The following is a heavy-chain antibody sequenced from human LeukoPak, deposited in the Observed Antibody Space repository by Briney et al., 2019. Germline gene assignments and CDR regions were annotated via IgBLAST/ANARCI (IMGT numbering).Heavy chain of an antibody. Sequence: ASVKVSCKASGGTFSSYAISWVRHAPGHGLEWMGGIIPIFGTANYAQKFQGRVTITTDESTSTAYMELSSLRSEDTAVYYCARAPPTVTIYFDYWGQGTLVTVSS. CDR2: IIPIFGTA. CDR3: ARAPPTVTIYFDY. V-gene: IGHV1-69*05. CDR1: GGTFSSYA. D-gene: IGHD4-17*01. J-gene: IGHJ4*02.